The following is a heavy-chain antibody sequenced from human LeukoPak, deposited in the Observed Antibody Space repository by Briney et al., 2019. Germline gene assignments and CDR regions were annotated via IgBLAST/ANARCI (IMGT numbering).Heavy chain of an antibody. CDR1: GGTFSSYA. CDR3: ARDRRIAAAGEFDY. CDR2: IIPIFGTA. J-gene: IGHJ4*02. V-gene: IGHV1-69*05. D-gene: IGHD6-13*01. Sequence: SVKVSCKASGGTFSSYAISWVRQAPGQGLEWMGGIIPIFGTANYAQKFQGRVTVTTDESTSTAYMELSSLRSEDTAVYYCARDRRIAAAGEFDYWGQGTLVTVSS.